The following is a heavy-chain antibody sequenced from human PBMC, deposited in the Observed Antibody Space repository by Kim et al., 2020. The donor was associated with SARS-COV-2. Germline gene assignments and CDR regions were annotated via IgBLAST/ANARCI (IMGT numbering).Heavy chain of an antibody. D-gene: IGHD3-22*01. V-gene: IGHV3-48*02. J-gene: IGHJ5*02. CDR3: ARDKPPAYYYDSKGWFDP. Sequence: KGRFTISRDNAKNSLYLQMNSLRDEDTAVYYCARDKPPAYYYDSKGWFDPWGQGTLVTVSS.